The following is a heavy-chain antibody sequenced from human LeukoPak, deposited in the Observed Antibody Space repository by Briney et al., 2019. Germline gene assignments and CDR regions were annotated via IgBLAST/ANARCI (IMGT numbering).Heavy chain of an antibody. CDR1: GGTFSSYA. V-gene: IGHV1-69*05. Sequence: SVKVSCKASGGTFSSYAISWVRQAPGQGLELMEVIIPIFGTPNYAQKFQGRVAITTDESTSTAYMELSSLRSEDTAVYYCARSWGIAAVSFYWGQGTLVTASS. D-gene: IGHD6-13*01. CDR2: IIPIFGTP. CDR3: ARSWGIAAVSFY. J-gene: IGHJ4*02.